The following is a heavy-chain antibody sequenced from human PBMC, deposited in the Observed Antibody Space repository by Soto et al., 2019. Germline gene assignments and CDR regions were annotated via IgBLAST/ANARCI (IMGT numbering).Heavy chain of an antibody. CDR1: GGSISSSSYY. V-gene: IGHV4-39*01. Sequence: QLQLQESGPGLVKPSETLSLTCTVSGGSISSSSYYWGWIRQPPGKGLEWIGSIYYSGSTYYNPSLXGXAXIXXDTSKNQFSLKLSSVTAADTAVYYCARTRAGWFDPWGQGTLVTVSS. J-gene: IGHJ5*02. CDR2: IYYSGST. CDR3: ARTRAGWFDP.